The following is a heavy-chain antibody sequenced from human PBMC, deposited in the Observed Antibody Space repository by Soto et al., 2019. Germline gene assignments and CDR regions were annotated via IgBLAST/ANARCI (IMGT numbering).Heavy chain of an antibody. J-gene: IGHJ4*02. D-gene: IGHD2-21*02. V-gene: IGHV1-69*02. CDR1: GGIFTNYT. CDR2: IIPVLDIA. Sequence: QVQLVQSGAEMKRPGSSLKVSCETSGGIFTNYTFHWVRQAPGQGLEWMGWIIPVLDIANYAHKLQGRITLTADKSTSTAYLALTSLKFEDTALYFCANAPTAGSPFAYWGQGTVVTVSS. CDR3: ANAPTAGSPFAY.